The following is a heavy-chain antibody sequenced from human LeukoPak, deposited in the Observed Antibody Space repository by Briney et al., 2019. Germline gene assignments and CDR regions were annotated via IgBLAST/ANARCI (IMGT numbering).Heavy chain of an antibody. CDR2: INPNSGGT. V-gene: IGHV1-2*06. CDR1: GYTFTGYY. D-gene: IGHD5-24*01. CDR3: ASVYKNGMDV. J-gene: IGHJ6*02. Sequence: RGASVKVSCKASGYTFTGYYMHWVRQAPGQGLEWMGRINPNSGGTNYAQKFQGRVTMTRDTSASTVYMELSSLRSEDTAVYYCASVYKNGMDVWGQGTTVTVSS.